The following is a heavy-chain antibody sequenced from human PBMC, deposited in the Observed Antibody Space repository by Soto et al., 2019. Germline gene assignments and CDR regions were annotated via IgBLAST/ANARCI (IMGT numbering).Heavy chain of an antibody. J-gene: IGHJ6*02. V-gene: IGHV3-30*18. Sequence: QVQLVESGGGVVQPGRSLRLSCAASGFTFSSYGMHWVRQAPGKGLEWVAVISYDGSNKYYADSVKGRFTISRDNSKNTLYLQMNSLRAEDTAAYYCAKDEGYDRDYYYGMDVWGQGTTVTVSS. CDR2: ISYDGSNK. CDR1: GFTFSSYG. CDR3: AKDEGYDRDYYYGMDV. D-gene: IGHD3-9*01.